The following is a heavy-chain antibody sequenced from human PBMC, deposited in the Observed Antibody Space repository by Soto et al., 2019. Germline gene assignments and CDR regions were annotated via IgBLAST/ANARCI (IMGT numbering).Heavy chain of an antibody. CDR1: GFTFSNYA. V-gene: IGHV3-23*01. CDR2: ISGSGGIT. CDR3: ARAAHYDFWSGYYDMDV. J-gene: IGHJ6*03. D-gene: IGHD3-3*01. Sequence: EVQLLESGGRLVQPGGSLRLSCAASGFTFSNYAMAWVRQAPGKGLEWVSAISGSGGITYHAASVKGRFSISRDNSRNTLYLQMNSLGAEDTAVYYCARAAHYDFWSGYYDMDVWGIGTTVTVSS.